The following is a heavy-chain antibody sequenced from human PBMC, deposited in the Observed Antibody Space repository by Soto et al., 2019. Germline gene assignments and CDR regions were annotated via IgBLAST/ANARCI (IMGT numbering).Heavy chain of an antibody. CDR3: AKGQGYTNAHVADY. D-gene: IGHD5-18*01. J-gene: IGHJ4*02. CDR2: ISGSGGNT. Sequence: GGSLRLSCAASGFTFSNYAMSWVRQAPGKGLEWVSTISGSGGNTYYADSVKGRFTISRDNSKNTLYLQMNSLRAEDTAVYYCAKGQGYTNAHVADYWGQGTLVTVSS. CDR1: GFTFSNYA. V-gene: IGHV3-23*01.